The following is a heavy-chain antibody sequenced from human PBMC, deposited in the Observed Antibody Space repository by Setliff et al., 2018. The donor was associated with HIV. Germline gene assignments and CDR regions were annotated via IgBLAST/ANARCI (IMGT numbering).Heavy chain of an antibody. D-gene: IGHD3-9*01. CDR1: GGTFSSYA. Sequence: SVKVSCKASGGTFSSYAISWVRQAPGQGLEWMGGIIPILGIANYAQKFQGRVTITADESTSTAYMELSSLRSEDTAVYYCARERHDILTGYYNSFDYWGQGTLVTVSS. CDR3: ARERHDILTGYYNSFDY. J-gene: IGHJ4*02. V-gene: IGHV1-69*10. CDR2: IIPILGIA.